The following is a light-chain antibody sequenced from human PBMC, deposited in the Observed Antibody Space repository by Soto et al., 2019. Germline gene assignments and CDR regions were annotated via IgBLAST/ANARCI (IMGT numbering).Light chain of an antibody. CDR3: QAWDSSTHVV. J-gene: IGLJ2*01. V-gene: IGLV3-1*01. CDR2: QDS. Sequence: SYELTQPPSVSVSPGQTASITCSGDKLGDKYACWYQQKPGHSPVLVIYQDSKRPSGIPERFSGSNSGNTATLTISGTQAMDEADYYCQAWDSSTHVVFGGGTKVTVL. CDR1: KLGDKY.